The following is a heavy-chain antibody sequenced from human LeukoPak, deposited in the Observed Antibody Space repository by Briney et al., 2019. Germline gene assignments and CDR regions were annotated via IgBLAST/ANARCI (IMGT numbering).Heavy chain of an antibody. J-gene: IGHJ5*02. CDR1: RGSISSSSYF. Sequence: SETLSLTCTVSRGSISSSSYFWGWIRQPPGKGLEWIGTINYSRSPYYNPSLRSRVTISLDTSKNQFSLKLSSVTAADTAVYYCARHFNSAYYGSGSSINWFDPWGQGTLVTVSS. D-gene: IGHD3-10*01. CDR3: ARHFNSAYYGSGSSINWFDP. CDR2: INYSRSP. V-gene: IGHV4-39*01.